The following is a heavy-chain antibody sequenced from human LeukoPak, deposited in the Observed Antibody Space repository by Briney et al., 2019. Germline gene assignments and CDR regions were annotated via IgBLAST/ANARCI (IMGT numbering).Heavy chain of an antibody. V-gene: IGHV1-2*02. J-gene: IGHJ4*02. CDR3: AREHSSSGPPGY. CDR1: GYTFTGYY. CDR2: INPNSGGT. Sequence: ASVKVSCKASGYTFTGYYMHWVRQAPGQGLEWMGWINPNSGGTNYAQKFQGRVTMTRDTSISTAYMELSRLRSDDTAVYHCAREHSSSGPPGYWGQGTLVTVSS. D-gene: IGHD3-22*01.